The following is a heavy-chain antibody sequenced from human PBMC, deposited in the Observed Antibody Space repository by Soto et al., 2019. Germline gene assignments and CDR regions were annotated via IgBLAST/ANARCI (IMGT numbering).Heavy chain of an antibody. CDR1: GFTFSSYA. V-gene: IGHV3-23*01. D-gene: IGHD2-15*01. J-gene: IGHJ5*02. CDR3: ARDFCSGGSCYWFDP. Sequence: LRLSCAASGFTFSSYAMSWVRQAPGKGLEWVSAISGSGGSTYYADSVKGRFTISRDNSKNTLYLQMNSLRAEDTAVYYCARDFCSGGSCYWFDPWGQGTLVTVSS. CDR2: ISGSGGST.